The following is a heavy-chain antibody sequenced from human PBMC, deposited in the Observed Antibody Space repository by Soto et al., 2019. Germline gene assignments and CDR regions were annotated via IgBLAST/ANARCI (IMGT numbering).Heavy chain of an antibody. CDR1: GYTFTGCY. J-gene: IGHJ4*02. Sequence: GASVEPSSKASGYTFTGCYMHWVQQAPGQGLEWMGWINPNSGGTNYAQKFQGRVTMTRDTSISTAYMELSRLRSDDTAVYYCARVEKAYCSRTSCYKCPDNWGQGTLVTGSS. CDR2: INPNSGGT. D-gene: IGHD2-2*02. V-gene: IGHV1-2*02. CDR3: ARVEKAYCSRTSCYKCPDN.